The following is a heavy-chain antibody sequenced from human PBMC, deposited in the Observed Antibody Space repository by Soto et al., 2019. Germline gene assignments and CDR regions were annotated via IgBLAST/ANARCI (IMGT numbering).Heavy chain of an antibody. J-gene: IGHJ4*02. CDR3: AQFQGETFNKWYFHY. CDR2: ITGGVGVT. CDR1: GFTFSSYA. Sequence: EVQLLESGGGLIQPGGSLRLSCAASGFTFSSYAMTWDRQAPGKGLEWVSVITGGVGVTYYADSVKGRFTISRDNSKNTLYLQMNSLRAEDTAVYNCAQFQGETFNKWYFHYWGQGTLVTVSS. V-gene: IGHV3-23*01. D-gene: IGHD3-16*01.